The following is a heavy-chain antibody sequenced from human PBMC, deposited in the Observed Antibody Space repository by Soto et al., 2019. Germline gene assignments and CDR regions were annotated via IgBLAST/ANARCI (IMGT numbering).Heavy chain of an antibody. J-gene: IGHJ4*02. V-gene: IGHV1-18*04. CDR2: ISGYNGKT. CDR3: ASGFIVRGVISIDY. D-gene: IGHD3-10*01. Sequence: VQLVQSGEEVKKPGASVKVSCKASGYTFMTYGINWVRQAPGQGLEWMGSISGYNGKTNYAQKVQDRVTMTIDTSTGTANMELRSLRYGDTAVYYCASGFIVRGVISIDYWGQGTLVTVSS. CDR1: GYTFMTYG.